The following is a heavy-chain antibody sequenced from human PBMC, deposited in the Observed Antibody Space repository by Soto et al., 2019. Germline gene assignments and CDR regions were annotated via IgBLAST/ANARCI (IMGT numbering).Heavy chain of an antibody. J-gene: IGHJ5*02. V-gene: IGHV2-5*02. Sequence: QITLKESGPTPVKPTQTLTLTCTFSEFSLSTSGVGVGWIRQPPGKALEWLALIYWDDDKRYSPSLKSRLTITKDTSKNQVVLTMTNMDPVDTATYYCAHSLIGYYYDSSGSNWFDPWGQGTLVTVSS. CDR3: AHSLIGYYYDSSGSNWFDP. CDR2: IYWDDDK. D-gene: IGHD3-22*01. CDR1: EFSLSTSGVG.